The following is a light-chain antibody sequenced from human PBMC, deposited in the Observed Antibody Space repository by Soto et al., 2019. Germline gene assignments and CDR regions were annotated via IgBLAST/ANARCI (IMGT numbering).Light chain of an antibody. CDR2: GAS. J-gene: IGKJ1*01. V-gene: IGKV3-15*01. CDR1: QSISSN. CDR3: QQYNDWPPWT. Sequence: DIVMTLSPATLSVSPGQRATLSCRASQSISSNLAWYQQKPGQAPRLLIYGASTRATGIPARFSGSGSGTEFTLTISSLQSEDFAVYYCQQYNDWPPWTFGQGTKVEIK.